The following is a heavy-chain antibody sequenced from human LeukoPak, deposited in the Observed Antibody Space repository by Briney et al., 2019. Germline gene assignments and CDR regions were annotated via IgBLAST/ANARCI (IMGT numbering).Heavy chain of an antibody. D-gene: IGHD3-16*01. Sequence: ASVKVSCKASGYTFTGYYMHWVRQAPGQGLEWMGWINPNSGGTNYAQKFQGWVTMTRDTSISTAYMELSRLRTDDTAVYYCAREVPEGGFDYWGQGTLVTVSS. V-gene: IGHV1-2*04. CDR2: INPNSGGT. CDR1: GYTFTGYY. CDR3: AREVPEGGFDY. J-gene: IGHJ4*02.